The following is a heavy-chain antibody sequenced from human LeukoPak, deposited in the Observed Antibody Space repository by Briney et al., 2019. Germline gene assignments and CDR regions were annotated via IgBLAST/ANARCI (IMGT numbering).Heavy chain of an antibody. Sequence: GGSLRLSCAPSGFTFSRYSMNWVGQAPGKGLEWVSSISSSSSYISYAASVKGRFTISRDNATNSLYLQMNSLRAEDTAVYYCARVGGATIDYWGQGTLVTVSS. V-gene: IGHV3-21*01. CDR3: ARVGGATIDY. CDR2: ISSSSSYI. CDR1: GFTFSRYS. J-gene: IGHJ4*02. D-gene: IGHD3-10*01.